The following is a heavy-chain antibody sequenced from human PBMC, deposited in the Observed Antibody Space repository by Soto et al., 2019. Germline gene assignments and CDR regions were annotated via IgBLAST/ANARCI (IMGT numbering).Heavy chain of an antibody. V-gene: IGHV3-66*01. CDR1: GFTVSSNY. Sequence: LRLSCAASGFTVSSNYMSWVRQAPGKGLEWVSVIYSGGSTYYADSVKGRFTISRDDSKNTLFLQMNSLRAEDTAVYYCATAKLLLPWLFDYWGQGTLVTVSS. D-gene: IGHD2-15*01. J-gene: IGHJ4*02. CDR2: IYSGGST. CDR3: ATAKLLLPWLFDY.